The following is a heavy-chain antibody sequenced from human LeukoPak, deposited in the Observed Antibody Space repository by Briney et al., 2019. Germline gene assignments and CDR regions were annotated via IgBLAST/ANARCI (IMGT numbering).Heavy chain of an antibody. J-gene: IGHJ4*02. CDR3: ATAGYSYGPTFDY. CDR1: GYTLTELS. D-gene: IGHD5-18*01. CDR2: FDPEDGET. V-gene: IGHV1-24*01. Sequence: ASVNVSCKVSGYTLTELSMHWVRQAPGKGLEWMGGFDPEDGETIYAQKFQGRVTMTEDTSTDTAYMEPSSLRSEDTAVYYCATAGYSYGPTFDYWGQGTLVTVSS.